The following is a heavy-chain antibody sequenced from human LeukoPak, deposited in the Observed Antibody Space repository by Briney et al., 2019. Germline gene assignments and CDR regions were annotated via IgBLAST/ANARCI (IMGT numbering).Heavy chain of an antibody. CDR3: ARLMYYYDSSGYYSQYFDY. CDR2: IYPGDSDT. D-gene: IGHD3-22*01. Sequence: GESLKISCKGSGYSFTSYWIGWVRQMPGKGLEWMGIIYPGDSDTRYSPSFQGQVTISADKSISTAYLQWSSLKASDTAMYYCARLMYYYDSSGYYSQYFDYWGQGTLVIVSS. J-gene: IGHJ4*02. CDR1: GYSFTSYW. V-gene: IGHV5-51*01.